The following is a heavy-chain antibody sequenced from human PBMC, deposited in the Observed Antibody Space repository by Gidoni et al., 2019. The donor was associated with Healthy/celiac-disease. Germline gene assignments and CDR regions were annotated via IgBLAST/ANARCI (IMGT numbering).Heavy chain of an antibody. Sequence: QVQLVQSGAEVKKPGASVKVSCKVSGYTLTELSMHWVRQAPGKGLEWMGGFDPEDGETIYAQKFQGRVTMTDHTSTDTAYMELSSLRSEDTAVYYCATAIPGVHMVRGVIAGMDVWGQGTTVTVSS. J-gene: IGHJ6*02. V-gene: IGHV1-24*01. D-gene: IGHD3-10*01. CDR2: FDPEDGET. CDR1: GYTLTELS. CDR3: ATAIPGVHMVRGVIAGMDV.